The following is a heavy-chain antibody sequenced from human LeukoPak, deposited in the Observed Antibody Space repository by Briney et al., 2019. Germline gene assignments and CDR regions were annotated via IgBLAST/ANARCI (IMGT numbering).Heavy chain of an antibody. Sequence: GGSLSLSCAASGFTFCSYSLNWVRQAPGKGLEWVSSISSSSSYIYYADSVKGRFTISRDNVKNSLYLQMNSLRAEDTAVYYCARDVGDYGAPVNYWGQGTLVTVSS. CDR3: ARDVGDYGAPVNY. D-gene: IGHD4-17*01. J-gene: IGHJ4*02. CDR1: GFTFCSYS. CDR2: ISSSSSYI. V-gene: IGHV3-21*01.